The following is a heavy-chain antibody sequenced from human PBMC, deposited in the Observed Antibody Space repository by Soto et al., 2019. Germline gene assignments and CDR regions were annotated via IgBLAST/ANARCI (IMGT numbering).Heavy chain of an antibody. CDR2: INHSGST. CDR1: GGSFSGYY. V-gene: IGHV4-34*01. D-gene: IGHD6-6*01. Sequence: SETLSLTCAGYGGSFSGYYWSWIRQTPGKGLEWLGEINHSGSTYYNPSLKSRVTISVDTSKNQFSLKLSSVTAADTAVYYCARLWGYSSSDDEYGMDVWGQGATVTVSS. J-gene: IGHJ6*02. CDR3: ARLWGYSSSDDEYGMDV.